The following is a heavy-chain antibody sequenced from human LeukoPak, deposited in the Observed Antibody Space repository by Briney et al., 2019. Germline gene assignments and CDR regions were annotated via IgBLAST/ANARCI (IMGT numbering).Heavy chain of an antibody. CDR3: AKDAYYYDSSGFD. CDR1: GFTFSSYA. J-gene: IGHJ4*02. Sequence: GGSLRLSCAASGFTFSSYAMHWVRQAPGKGLEWVAVISYDGSNKYYADSVKGRFTISRDNSKNTLYLQMNSLRAEDTALYYCAKDAYYYDSSGFDWGQGTLVTVSS. V-gene: IGHV3-30-3*01. D-gene: IGHD3-22*01. CDR2: ISYDGSNK.